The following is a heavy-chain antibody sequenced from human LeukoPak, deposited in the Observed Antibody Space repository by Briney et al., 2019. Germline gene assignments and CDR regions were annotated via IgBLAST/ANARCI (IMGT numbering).Heavy chain of an antibody. J-gene: IGHJ4*02. CDR1: GYTFTSYY. V-gene: IGHV1-46*01. CDR3: ARDVYYYGSGSYYFDY. D-gene: IGHD3-10*01. CDR2: INPSGGSP. Sequence: GASVKVSCKASGYTFTSYYMHWVRQAPRQGLEWMGIINPSGGSPSYAQKFQGRVTMTRDMSTSTVYMGLSSLRSEDTAVYYCARDVYYYGSGSYYFDYWGQGTLLTVSS.